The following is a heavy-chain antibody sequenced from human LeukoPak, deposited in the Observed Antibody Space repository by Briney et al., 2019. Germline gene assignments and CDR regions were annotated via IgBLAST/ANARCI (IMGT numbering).Heavy chain of an antibody. J-gene: IGHJ4*02. CDR1: GFTFSKSW. CDR3: AREDSYYYGSGSYPFDY. V-gene: IGHV3-7*01. D-gene: IGHD3-10*01. Sequence: GGSLRLSCAASGFTFSKSWMTWVRQAPGKGPEWVANIKQDGSEKYYVDSVKGRFTISRDNAANSLYLQMNSLRAEDTAVYYCAREDSYYYGSGSYPFDYWGQGTLVTVSS. CDR2: IKQDGSEK.